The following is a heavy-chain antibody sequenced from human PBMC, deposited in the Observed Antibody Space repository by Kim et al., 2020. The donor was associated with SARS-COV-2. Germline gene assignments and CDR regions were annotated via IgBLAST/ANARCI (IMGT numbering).Heavy chain of an antibody. CDR2: IYYSGST. CDR3: ARGDKPGVYDFWSTEH. V-gene: IGHV4-39*07. Sequence: SETLSLTCTVSGGSISSSSYYWGWIRQPPGKGLEWIGSIYYSGSTYYNPSLKSRVTISVDTSKNQFSLKLSSVTAADTAVYYCARGDKPGVYDFWSTEH. J-gene: IGHJ1*01. D-gene: IGHD3-3*01. CDR1: GGSISSSSYY.